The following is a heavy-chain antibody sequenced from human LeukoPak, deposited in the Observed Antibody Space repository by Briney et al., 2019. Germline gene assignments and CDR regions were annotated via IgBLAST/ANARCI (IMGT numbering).Heavy chain of an antibody. CDR1: GGTFSSYA. Sequence: ASVKVSCKASGGTFSSYAISWVRQAPGQGLEWMGGIIPIFGTANYAQKFQGRVTITADESTSTAYMELSSLRSEDTAVYYCAKGGNSGSYFFENFDYWGQGTLVTVSS. J-gene: IGHJ4*02. D-gene: IGHD1-26*01. CDR2: IIPIFGTA. V-gene: IGHV1-69*01. CDR3: AKGGNSGSYFFENFDY.